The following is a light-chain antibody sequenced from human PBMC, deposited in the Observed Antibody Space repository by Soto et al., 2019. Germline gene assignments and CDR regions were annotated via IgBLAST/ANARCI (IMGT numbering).Light chain of an antibody. V-gene: IGKV3-20*01. CDR1: QSVSNNY. CDR2: GVS. CDR3: QQYFISRT. Sequence: EIVLTQSPGPLSLSPGDRATLSCTAGQSVSNNYLAWYQQKPGQAPRLVIHGVSTRATGIPDRFSGSGSGTDFTLTISRLEPEDFAVYYCQQYFISRTFGQGTKVDI. J-gene: IGKJ1*01.